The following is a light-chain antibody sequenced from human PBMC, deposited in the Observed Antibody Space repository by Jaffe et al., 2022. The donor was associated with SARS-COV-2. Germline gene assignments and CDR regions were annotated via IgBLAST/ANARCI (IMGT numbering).Light chain of an antibody. V-gene: IGLV2-14*01. CDR2: GVT. Sequence: QSALTQPASVSGSPGQSITISCTGTSSDVGGYNYVSWYQQHPGKAPKLIIYGVTGRPSGVSNRFSASKSGNTASLTISGLQAEDEADYYCSSYTSLSTSVVFGGGTKLTVL. CDR3: SSYTSLSTSVV. CDR1: SSDVGGYNY. J-gene: IGLJ3*02.